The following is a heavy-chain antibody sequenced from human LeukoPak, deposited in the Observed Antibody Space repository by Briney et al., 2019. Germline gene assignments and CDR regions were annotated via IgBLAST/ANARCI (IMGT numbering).Heavy chain of an antibody. D-gene: IGHD6-19*01. Sequence: SETLSLTCTVSGASISSWYWSWIRQPPGKGLEWIGYIYGSGNTNYNPSLKSRITMSIDTSKNQFSLELTSVTAADTATYYCARETTLAGFASGLGFNYWGQGILVTVSS. CDR2: IYGSGNT. CDR3: ARETTLAGFASGLGFNY. J-gene: IGHJ4*02. CDR1: GASISSWY. V-gene: IGHV4-59*01.